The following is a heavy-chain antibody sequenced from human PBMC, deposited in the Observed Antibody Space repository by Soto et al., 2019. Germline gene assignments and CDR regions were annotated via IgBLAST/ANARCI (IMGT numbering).Heavy chain of an antibody. D-gene: IGHD6-19*01. Sequence: PSETLSLTCTVSGGSFSSGSYYWSWVRQPPGKGLEWIGYIYYSGSTNYNPSLKSRVTISVDTSKNQFSLKLSSVTAADTAVYYCARDDSSDSSYYYYGMDVWGQGTTVTVSS. CDR2: IYYSGST. V-gene: IGHV4-61*01. J-gene: IGHJ6*02. CDR3: ARDDSSDSSYYYYGMDV. CDR1: GGSFSSGSYY.